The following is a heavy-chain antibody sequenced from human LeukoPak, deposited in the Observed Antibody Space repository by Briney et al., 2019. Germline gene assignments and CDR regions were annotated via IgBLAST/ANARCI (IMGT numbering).Heavy chain of an antibody. CDR2: INPSGGST. CDR1: GYTFTTYY. D-gene: IGHD5-18*01. CDR3: ARGLRDYFDY. J-gene: IGHJ4*02. Sequence: GASVKVSCRASGYTFTTYYMHWVRQAPGQGLEWMGIINPSGGSTSYAQKFQGRVTMTRDTSTSTVYMELSSLRSDDTAVYYCARGLRDYFDYWGQGTLVTVSS. V-gene: IGHV1-46*01.